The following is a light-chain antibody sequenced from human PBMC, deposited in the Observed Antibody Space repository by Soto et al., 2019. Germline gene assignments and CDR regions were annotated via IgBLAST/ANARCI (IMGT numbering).Light chain of an antibody. CDR1: QSVSSSY. CDR2: AAS. CDR3: QQYHNWPIT. Sequence: EIVMTQSPATLSVSPGERATLSCRASQSVSSSYLAWYQQKPGQAPRLLIYAASTRSTGVPARFSGSGSGTEFTLTISSLQSEDFAVYYCQQYHNWPITFGQGTRLEIK. J-gene: IGKJ5*01. V-gene: IGKV3-15*01.